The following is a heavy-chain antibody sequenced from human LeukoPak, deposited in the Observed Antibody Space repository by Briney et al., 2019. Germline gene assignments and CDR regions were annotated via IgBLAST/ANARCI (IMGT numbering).Heavy chain of an antibody. CDR1: GFTFDDYG. Sequence: GGSLRLSCAASGFTFDDYGMSWVRQAPGKGLEWVSIIYAGGSTSYADSVKGRFTISRDNSKNTLYLQMNTLRAEDTAVYCCARGLPPAVAGPPLDYWGQGTLVTVSS. D-gene: IGHD6-19*01. J-gene: IGHJ4*02. V-gene: IGHV3-53*01. CDR3: ARGLPPAVAGPPLDY. CDR2: IYAGGST.